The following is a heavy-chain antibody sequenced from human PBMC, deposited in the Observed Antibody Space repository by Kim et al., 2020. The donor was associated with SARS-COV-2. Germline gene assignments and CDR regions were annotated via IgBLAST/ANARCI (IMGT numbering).Heavy chain of an antibody. CDR1: GFTVSSNY. V-gene: IGHV3-53*04. CDR2: IYSGGST. J-gene: IGHJ4*02. CDR3: ARGGYSNYAGQIDY. Sequence: GGSLRLSCAASGFTVSSNYMSWVRQAPGKGLEWVSVIYSGGSTYYADSVKGRFTISRHNSKNTLYLQMNSLRAEDTAVYYCARGGYSNYAGQIDYWGQGTLVTVSS. D-gene: IGHD4-4*01.